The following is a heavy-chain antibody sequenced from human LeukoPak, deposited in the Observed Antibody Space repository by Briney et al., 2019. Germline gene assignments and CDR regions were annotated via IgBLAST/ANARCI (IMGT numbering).Heavy chain of an antibody. V-gene: IGHV4-39*07. Sequence: SETLSLTCTVSGGSISSSSYYWSWIRQPPGKGLEWIGEINHSGGTNYNPSLKSRVTISVDTSKNQFSLKLSSVTAADTAVYYCARGLSGVVVVPAARNWFDPWGQGTLVTVSS. CDR3: ARGLSGVVVVPAARNWFDP. J-gene: IGHJ5*02. D-gene: IGHD2-2*01. CDR1: GGSISSSSYY. CDR2: INHSGGT.